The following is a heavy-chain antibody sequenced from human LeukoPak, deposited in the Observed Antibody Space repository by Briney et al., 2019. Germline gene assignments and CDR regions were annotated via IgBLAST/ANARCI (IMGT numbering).Heavy chain of an antibody. CDR3: ALLGYCSSTSCYDYMDV. V-gene: IGHV1-2*02. CDR1: GYTFTGYY. Sequence: ASVKVSCKASGYTFTGYYMRWVRQAPGQGLEWMGWINPNSGGTNYAQKFQGRVTMTRDTSISTAYMELSRLRSDDTAVYYCALLGYCSSTSCYDYMDVWGKGTTVTVSS. CDR2: INPNSGGT. J-gene: IGHJ6*03. D-gene: IGHD2-2*01.